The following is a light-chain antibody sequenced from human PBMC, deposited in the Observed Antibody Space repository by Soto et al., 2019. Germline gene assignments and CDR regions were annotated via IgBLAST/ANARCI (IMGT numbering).Light chain of an antibody. CDR3: QVWDSTSDHYV. V-gene: IGLV3-21*02. CDR1: NLGSKS. CDR2: DDS. Sequence: SYELTQPPSVSVAPGQTARITCGGSNLGSKSVHWYQQKPGQAPVLVVYDDSDRPSGIPERFSGSNSGNTATLTISRVEAGGEADYYCQVWDSTSDHYVFGTGTKVTVL. J-gene: IGLJ1*01.